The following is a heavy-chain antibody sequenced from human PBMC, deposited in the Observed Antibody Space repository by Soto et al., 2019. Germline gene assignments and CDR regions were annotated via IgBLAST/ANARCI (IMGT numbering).Heavy chain of an antibody. CDR2: INPSGGST. J-gene: IGHJ6*02. CDR1: GYTFTSYY. V-gene: IGHV1-46*01. D-gene: IGHD4-4*01. Sequence: ASVKVSCKASGYTFTSYYMHWVRQAPGQGLEWMGIINPSGGSTSYAQKFQGRVTMTRDTSTSTVYMELSSLRAEDTAVYYCARDLQGDYRNYYSYHYYGMDVWGQGTTVTVSS. CDR3: ARDLQGDYRNYYSYHYYGMDV.